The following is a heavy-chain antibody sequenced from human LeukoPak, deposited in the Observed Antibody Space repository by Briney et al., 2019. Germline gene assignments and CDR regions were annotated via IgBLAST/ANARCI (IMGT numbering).Heavy chain of an antibody. V-gene: IGHV3-33*01. Sequence: GGSLRLSCAASGFTFSSNDMHWVRQAPGKGLEWVAVIWYDGNNKYYADSVKGRFTISRDNSKNTLFLQMNSLRAEDTAVYYRATDAGHWFDPWGQGTLVTVSS. CDR2: IWYDGNNK. CDR1: GFTFSSND. J-gene: IGHJ5*02. CDR3: ATDAGHWFDP.